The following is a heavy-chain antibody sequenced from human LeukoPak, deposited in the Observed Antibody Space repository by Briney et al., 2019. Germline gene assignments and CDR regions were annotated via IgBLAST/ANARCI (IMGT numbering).Heavy chain of an antibody. CDR3: ARGVPAADHFDY. J-gene: IGHJ4*02. V-gene: IGHV1-2*04. CDR1: GYTFTGYY. CDR2: INPNSGGT. D-gene: IGHD2-2*01. Sequence: ASVKVSYKASGYTFTGYYMHWVRQAPGQGLEWMGWINPNSGGTNYAQKFQGWVTMTRDTSISTAYMELSRLRSDDTAVYYCARGVPAADHFDYWGQGTLVTVSS.